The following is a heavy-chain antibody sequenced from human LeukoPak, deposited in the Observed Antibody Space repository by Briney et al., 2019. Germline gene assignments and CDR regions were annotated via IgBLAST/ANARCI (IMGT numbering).Heavy chain of an antibody. CDR2: LYSNGDT. Sequence: GGSLRLSCTASGFTVSSNYMTWVRQPPGKGLEWVSVLYSNGDTYYADSVKGRFTISRDNSKNTLYLQMNSLRAEDTAVYYCASRQQLVTVDYWGQGAMVTVSS. CDR3: ASRQQLVTVDY. V-gene: IGHV3-66*03. J-gene: IGHJ4*02. CDR1: GFTVSSNY. D-gene: IGHD6-13*01.